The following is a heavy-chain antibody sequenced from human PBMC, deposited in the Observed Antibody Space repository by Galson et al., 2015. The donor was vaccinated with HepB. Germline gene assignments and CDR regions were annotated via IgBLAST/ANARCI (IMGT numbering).Heavy chain of an antibody. J-gene: IGHJ3*01. CDR2: IYYSGST. D-gene: IGHD3-22*01. V-gene: IGHV4-61*01. Sequence: SETLSLTCTVSGGSVSSGSYYWSWIRQPPGKGLEWIGYIYYSGSTNYNPSLKSRVTISVDTSKNQFSLKLSSVTAADTAVYYCARAFSSSGYSMAFQHWGQGTMVTVSS. CDR1: GGSVSSGSYY. CDR3: ARAFSSSGYSMAFQH.